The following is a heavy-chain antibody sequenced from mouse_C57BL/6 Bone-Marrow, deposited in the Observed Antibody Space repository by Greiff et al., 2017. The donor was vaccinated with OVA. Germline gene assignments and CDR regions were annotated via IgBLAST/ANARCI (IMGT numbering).Heavy chain of an antibody. Sequence: VHVKQSGPELVKPGASVKISCKASGYSFTDYNMNWVKQSNGKSLEWIGVLNPNYGTTSYNQKFKGKATLTVDQSSSTAYMQLNSLTSEDSAVYYCAFYYGSSYRYFYVWGTGTTVTVSS. D-gene: IGHD1-1*01. CDR1: GYSFTDYN. CDR2: LNPNYGTT. V-gene: IGHV1-39*01. CDR3: AFYYGSSYRYFYV. J-gene: IGHJ1*03.